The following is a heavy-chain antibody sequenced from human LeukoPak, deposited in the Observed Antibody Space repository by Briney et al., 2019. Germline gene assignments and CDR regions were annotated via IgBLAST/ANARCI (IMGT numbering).Heavy chain of an antibody. CDR2: IKQDGSEK. CDR3: SRGMSYYDSSGYYHDAFDI. V-gene: IGHV3-7*01. Sequence: PGGSLRLSCAASGFTFSSYWMSWVRQAPGKGLEWVANIKQDGSEKYYVDSVKGRFTISRDNAKNSLYLQMNSLRAEDTAVYYCSRGMSYYDSSGYYHDAFDIWGQGTMVTVSS. CDR1: GFTFSSYW. J-gene: IGHJ3*02. D-gene: IGHD3-22*01.